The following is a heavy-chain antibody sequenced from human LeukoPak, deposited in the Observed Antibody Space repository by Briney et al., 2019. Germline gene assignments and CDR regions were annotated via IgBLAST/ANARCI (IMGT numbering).Heavy chain of an antibody. CDR3: AKGYQFGELWFDP. V-gene: IGHV3-43*01. D-gene: IGHD3-10*01. Sequence: PGGSLRLSCAASGFTFDDYTMHWARQAPGKGLEWVSLISWDGGSTYYADSVKGRFTISRDNSKNSLYLQMNSLRTEDTALYYCAKGYQFGELWFDPWGQGTLVTVSS. J-gene: IGHJ5*02. CDR2: ISWDGGST. CDR1: GFTFDDYT.